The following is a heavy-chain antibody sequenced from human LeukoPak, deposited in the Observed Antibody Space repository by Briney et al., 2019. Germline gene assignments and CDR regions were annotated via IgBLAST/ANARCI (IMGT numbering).Heavy chain of an antibody. D-gene: IGHD1-1*01. V-gene: IGHV3-13*01. CDR2: IGTASDT. J-gene: IGHJ6*03. CDR3: ARGPPRGKYYYMDV. CDR1: GFTFSSFD. Sequence: EGSLRLSCAASGFTFSSFDMHWVRQPTGQGLEWVSTIGTASDTYYPGSVEGRFTLSRDNAKNSLYLQMNSLTAGDTAVYYCARGPPRGKYYYMDVWGKGTTVTVSS.